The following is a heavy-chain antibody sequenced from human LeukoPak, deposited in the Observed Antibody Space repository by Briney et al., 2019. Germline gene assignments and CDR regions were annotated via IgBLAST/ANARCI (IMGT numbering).Heavy chain of an antibody. Sequence: SETLSLTCTVSGGSISRGSYYWSWIRQPAGKGLEWIGRIYTSGSTNYNPSLKSRVTISVDTSKNQFSLKLSSVTAADTAVYYCARDRYSYGLDYWGQGTLVTVSS. CDR3: ARDRYSYGLDY. D-gene: IGHD5-18*01. V-gene: IGHV4-61*02. CDR2: IYTSGST. J-gene: IGHJ4*02. CDR1: GGSISRGSYY.